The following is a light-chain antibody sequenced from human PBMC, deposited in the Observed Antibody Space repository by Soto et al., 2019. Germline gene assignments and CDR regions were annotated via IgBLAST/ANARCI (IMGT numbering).Light chain of an antibody. CDR1: QTVNSN. V-gene: IGKV3-15*01. CDR3: QQYGSSGT. Sequence: EIVMTQSPATLSVSPGERATLSCRASQTVNSNLAWYQQKHGQAPRLLIYGASTRATGIPARFSGSGSGTEFTLTISILQSDDFAVYYCQQYGSSGTFGQGAKVAIK. J-gene: IGKJ1*01. CDR2: GAS.